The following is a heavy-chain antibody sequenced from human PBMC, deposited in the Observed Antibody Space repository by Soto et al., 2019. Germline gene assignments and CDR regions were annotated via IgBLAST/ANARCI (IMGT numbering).Heavy chain of an antibody. CDR1: GFTFSDYA. V-gene: IGHV3-30-3*01. J-gene: IGHJ4*02. D-gene: IGHD6-13*01. Sequence: PGGSLRLSCAASGFTFSDYAMHWVRQAPGNGLEWVAVISYDGSNKYYTDSVKGRFTIFRDNSKNTLYLQMNSLRAGDTAVYFCARSASSTWYHFDYWGQGTLVTVSS. CDR3: ARSASSTWYHFDY. CDR2: ISYDGSNK.